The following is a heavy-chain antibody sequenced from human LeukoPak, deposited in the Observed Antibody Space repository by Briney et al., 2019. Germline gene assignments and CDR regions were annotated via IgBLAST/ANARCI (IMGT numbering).Heavy chain of an antibody. CDR3: ARMPVFWSGYYHFDY. Sequence: SETLSLTCAVYGGSFSGYYWSWIRQPPGKGLEWIGEINHSGSTNYNPSLKSRVTISVDTSKNQFSLKLSSVTAADTAVYYCARMPVFWSGYYHFDYWGQGTLVTVSS. V-gene: IGHV4-34*01. D-gene: IGHD3-3*01. J-gene: IGHJ4*02. CDR2: INHSGST. CDR1: GGSFSGYY.